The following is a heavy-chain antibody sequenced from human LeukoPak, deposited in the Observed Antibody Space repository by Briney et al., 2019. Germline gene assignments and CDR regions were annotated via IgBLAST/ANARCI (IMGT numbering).Heavy chain of an antibody. Sequence: TGGSLRLSCAASGFTFSSYAMSWVRQAPGKGLEWVSAISGSGGSTYYADSVKGRFTISRDNSKNTLYLQMNSLRAEDTAVYYCAKTHEEGFGELCLDYWGQGTLVTVSS. D-gene: IGHD3-10*01. V-gene: IGHV3-23*01. J-gene: IGHJ4*02. CDR1: GFTFSSYA. CDR2: ISGSGGST. CDR3: AKTHEEGFGELCLDY.